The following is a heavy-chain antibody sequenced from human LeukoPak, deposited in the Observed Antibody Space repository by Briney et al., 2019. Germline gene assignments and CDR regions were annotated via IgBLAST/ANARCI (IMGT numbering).Heavy chain of an antibody. Sequence: GGSLRLSCAASGFTFSDYYMSWIRQAPGKGLEWVSYISSSGSTIYYADSVKGRFTISRDNAKNSLYLQMNSLRAEDTAVYYCAGSAAGGPFYYYYGMDVWGQGTTVTVSS. CDR1: GFTFSDYY. D-gene: IGHD6-13*01. CDR3: AGSAAGGPFYYYYGMDV. V-gene: IGHV3-11*01. J-gene: IGHJ6*02. CDR2: ISSSGSTI.